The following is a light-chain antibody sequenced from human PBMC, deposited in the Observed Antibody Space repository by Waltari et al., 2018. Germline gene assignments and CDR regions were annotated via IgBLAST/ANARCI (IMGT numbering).Light chain of an antibody. CDR3: AAWDDSLNGHWV. J-gene: IGLJ3*02. V-gene: IGLV1-44*01. Sequence: QSVLTQPPSASGTPGQRVTFSCSGTSSTLANNVVTWYQQLPGKAPKLLIYRNDQRPSGVPDRFSGSKSGSSASLAIGGLQSDDEADYYCAAWDDSLNGHWVFGGGTKVTVL. CDR1: SSTLANNV. CDR2: RND.